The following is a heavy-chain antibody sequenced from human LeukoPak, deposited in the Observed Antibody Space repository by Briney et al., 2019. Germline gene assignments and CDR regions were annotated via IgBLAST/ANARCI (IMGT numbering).Heavy chain of an antibody. CDR3: AREADSYYYGSGRNWFDP. CDR1: GYTFTSYG. Sequence: GASVKVSCKASGYTFTSYGISWVRQAPGQGLEWMGRIIPIFGTANYAQKFQGRVTITTDESTSTAYMELSSLRSEDTAVYYCAREADSYYYGSGRNWFDPWGQGTLVTVSS. D-gene: IGHD3-10*01. CDR2: IIPIFGTA. J-gene: IGHJ5*02. V-gene: IGHV1-69*05.